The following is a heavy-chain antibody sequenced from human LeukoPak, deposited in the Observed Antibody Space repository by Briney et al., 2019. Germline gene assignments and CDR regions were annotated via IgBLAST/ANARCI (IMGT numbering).Heavy chain of an antibody. D-gene: IGHD3-22*01. V-gene: IGHV3-11*01. CDR1: GFTFSNYY. CDR2: INTGGDPM. Sequence: PGGSLRLSCAASGFTFSNYYMTWIRQAPGKGLEWVSHINTGGDPMSNAVSVKGRITISRDNAKNSLYLQMNSLRAEDTAVYYCAKAHDSSGYSPFDYWGQGTLVTVSS. J-gene: IGHJ4*02. CDR3: AKAHDSSGYSPFDY.